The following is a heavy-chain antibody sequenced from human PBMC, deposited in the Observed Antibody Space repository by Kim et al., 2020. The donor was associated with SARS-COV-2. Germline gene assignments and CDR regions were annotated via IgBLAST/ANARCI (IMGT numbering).Heavy chain of an antibody. D-gene: IGHD3-3*01. CDR2: ISGDGGST. Sequence: GGSLRLSCAASGFTFDDYAMHWVRQAPGKGLEWVSLISGDGGSTYYADSVKGRFTISRDNNKNSLYLQMNSLRTEDTALYYCAKDNTKFDKRYFTYYDFWSGDYMNGAGPYYFDYWGQGSLVTVSS. CDR3: AKDNTKFDKRYFTYYDFWSGDYMNGAGPYYFDY. J-gene: IGHJ4*02. V-gene: IGHV3-43*02. CDR1: GFTFDDYA.